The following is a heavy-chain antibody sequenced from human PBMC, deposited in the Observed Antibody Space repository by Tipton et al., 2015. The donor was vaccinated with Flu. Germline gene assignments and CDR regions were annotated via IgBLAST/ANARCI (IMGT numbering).Heavy chain of an antibody. D-gene: IGHD4-17*01. V-gene: IGHV4-61*09. CDR2: IYTSGST. CDR1: GGSISSSSYY. J-gene: IGHJ5*02. Sequence: LRLSCTVSGGSISSSSYYWTWIRQPAGKGLEWIGQIYTSGSTQYNPSLKSRVTMSLDTSKNQFSLKMSSVTAADTAMYYCARDYGDLNWFDPWGQGTRVTVSS. CDR3: ARDYGDLNWFDP.